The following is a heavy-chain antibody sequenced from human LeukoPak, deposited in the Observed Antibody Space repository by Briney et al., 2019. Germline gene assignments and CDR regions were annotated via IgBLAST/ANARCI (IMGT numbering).Heavy chain of an antibody. CDR2: ISSSSSTI. Sequence: GGSLRLSCAASGFTFSDYYMSWIRQAPGKGLEWVSYISSSSSTIYYADSVKGRFTISRDNAKNSLYLQMNSLRAEDTAVYYCARDRGRPLYAFDIWGQGTMVTVSS. CDR3: ARDRGRPLYAFDI. V-gene: IGHV3-11*04. D-gene: IGHD1-26*01. J-gene: IGHJ3*02. CDR1: GFTFSDYY.